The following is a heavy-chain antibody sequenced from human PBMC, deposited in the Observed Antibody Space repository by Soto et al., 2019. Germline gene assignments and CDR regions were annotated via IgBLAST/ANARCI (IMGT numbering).Heavy chain of an antibody. V-gene: IGHV3-21*01. J-gene: IGHJ5*01. CDR3: AKDRVGAAGPPVMFDS. Sequence: GGSLRLSCAASGFSFSSYSMNWVRQAPGKGLEWVSSISSSSTAIFYGDSVKGRFIISRDNAENSLYLQMNSLRAEDTAVYYCAKDRVGAAGPPVMFDSRGQGSLVIVSS. CDR1: GFSFSSYS. D-gene: IGHD6-13*01. CDR2: ISSSSTAI.